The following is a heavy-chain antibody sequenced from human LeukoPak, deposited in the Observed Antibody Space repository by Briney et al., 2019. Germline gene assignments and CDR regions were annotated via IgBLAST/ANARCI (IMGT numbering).Heavy chain of an antibody. Sequence: WASVKVSCKASGGTFSSYAISWVRQAPGQGLEWMGRIIPILGIANYAQKFQGRVTITADKSTSTAYMELSSLRSEDTAVYYCAREALNSGSYPRAAAEYFQHWGQGTLVTVSS. D-gene: IGHD1-26*01. CDR2: IIPILGIA. V-gene: IGHV1-69*04. CDR1: GGTFSSYA. CDR3: AREALNSGSYPRAAAEYFQH. J-gene: IGHJ1*01.